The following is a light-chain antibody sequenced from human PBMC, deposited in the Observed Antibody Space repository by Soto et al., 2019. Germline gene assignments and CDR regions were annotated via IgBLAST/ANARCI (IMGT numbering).Light chain of an antibody. J-gene: IGKJ4*01. V-gene: IGKV1-5*01. CDR2: DAS. Sequence: DIQMTQSPSTLSASVGDRVTITCRASQSISSWLAWYQQKPGKAPKLLIYDASSLESGVPSRFSGSRAGTEVTLTISSLQPDDFATYYCQQYNSYSPLTFGGGTKVEIK. CDR1: QSISSW. CDR3: QQYNSYSPLT.